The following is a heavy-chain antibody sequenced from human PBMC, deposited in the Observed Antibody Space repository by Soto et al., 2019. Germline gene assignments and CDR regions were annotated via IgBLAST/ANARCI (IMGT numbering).Heavy chain of an antibody. V-gene: IGHV1-69*13. CDR3: ARGIAVAGTGWFDP. Sequence: ASVKVSCKASGGTFSSYAISWVRQAPGQGLEWMGGIIPIFGTANYAQKFQGRVTITADESTSTAYMELSSLRSEDTAVYYCARGIAVAGTGWFDPWGQGTLVTVSS. D-gene: IGHD6-19*01. CDR2: IIPIFGTA. J-gene: IGHJ5*02. CDR1: GGTFSSYA.